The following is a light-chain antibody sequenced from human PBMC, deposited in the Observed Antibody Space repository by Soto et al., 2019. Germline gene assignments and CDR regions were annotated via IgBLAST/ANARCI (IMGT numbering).Light chain of an antibody. CDR2: DVS. V-gene: IGLV2-14*03. Sequence: QSALTQPASASGSPGQSITISCTGTSSDVGGYNSVSWYQQHPGKAPKLMIYDVSNRPSGVSNRFSGSKSGNTASLTISGLQAGDGADYYCNSYSSSTTPGSVFGTGTKVTVL. CDR3: NSYSSSTTPGSV. CDR1: SSDVGGYNS. J-gene: IGLJ1*01.